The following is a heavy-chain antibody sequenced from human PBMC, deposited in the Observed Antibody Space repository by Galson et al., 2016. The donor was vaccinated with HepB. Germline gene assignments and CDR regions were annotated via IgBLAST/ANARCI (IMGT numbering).Heavy chain of an antibody. V-gene: IGHV3-23*01. CDR2: IIGSGGST. D-gene: IGHD6-19*01. CDR1: GFTFSSYS. CDR3: AASSGWWAEHY. J-gene: IGHJ4*02. Sequence: SLRLSCAASGFTFSSYSMVWVRQTPGKGLEWVSDIIGSGGSTLYGDSVKGRFTISRDNSKNTVYLQMNSLRADDTAVYYCAASSGWWAEHYWGQGTLVTVSS.